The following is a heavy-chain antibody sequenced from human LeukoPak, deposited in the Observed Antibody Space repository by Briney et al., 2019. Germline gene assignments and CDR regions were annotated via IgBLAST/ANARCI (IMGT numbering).Heavy chain of an antibody. CDR3: ARDPGYSYGYEGPYYFDY. CDR1: GFTFSSYS. V-gene: IGHV3-21*01. CDR2: ISSSSSYI. D-gene: IGHD5-18*01. J-gene: IGHJ4*02. Sequence: GGSLRLSCAASGFTFSSYSMNWVRQAPGKGLEWVSSISSSSSYIYYADSVKGRFTISRDNAKNSLYLQMNSLRAEDTAVYYCARDPGYSYGYEGPYYFDYWGQGTLVTVPS.